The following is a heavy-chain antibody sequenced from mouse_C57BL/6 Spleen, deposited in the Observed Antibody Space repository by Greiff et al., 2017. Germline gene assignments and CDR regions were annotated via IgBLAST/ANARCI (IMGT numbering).Heavy chain of an antibody. J-gene: IGHJ4*01. Sequence: EVQLVESGGGLVKPGGSLQLSCAASGFTFSDYGMHWVRQAPEKGLEWVAYISSGSSTIYYADTVKGRFTISRDTAKNTLFLQMTSLRSEDTAMYYCAKNYYSNYLYAMDYWGQGTSVTVAS. CDR1: GFTFSDYG. V-gene: IGHV5-17*01. D-gene: IGHD2-5*01. CDR2: ISSGSSTI. CDR3: AKNYYSNYLYAMDY.